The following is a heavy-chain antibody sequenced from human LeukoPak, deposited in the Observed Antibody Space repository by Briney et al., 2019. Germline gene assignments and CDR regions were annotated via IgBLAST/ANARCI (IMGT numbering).Heavy chain of an antibody. Sequence: GGSLRLSCAASGFTFSTYRMSWVRQAPGKGLEWVANIKQDGSEKHYVDSVKGRSTISRDNAKNSLYLQMSSLRAEDTAVYYCTRVEETATTAAIIRKYSYYYYYMDVWGKGNTVTVSS. D-gene: IGHD4-11*01. V-gene: IGHV3-7*01. J-gene: IGHJ6*03. CDR2: IKQDGSEK. CDR1: GFTFSTYR. CDR3: TRVEETATTAAIIRKYSYYYYYMDV.